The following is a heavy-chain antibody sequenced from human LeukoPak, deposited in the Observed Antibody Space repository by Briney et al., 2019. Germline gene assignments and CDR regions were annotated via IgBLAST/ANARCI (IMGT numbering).Heavy chain of an antibody. CDR3: ARVPEWDDAFDI. CDR2: IYYSGST. V-gene: IGHV4-30-4*08. Sequence: ASETLSLTCTVSGGSISSGDYYWSWIRQPPGKGLEWIGYIYYSGSTYYNPSLKSRVTISVDTSKNQFSLKLSSVTAADTAVYYCARVPEWDDAFDIWGQGTMVTVSS. D-gene: IGHD1-26*01. J-gene: IGHJ3*02. CDR1: GGSISSGDYY.